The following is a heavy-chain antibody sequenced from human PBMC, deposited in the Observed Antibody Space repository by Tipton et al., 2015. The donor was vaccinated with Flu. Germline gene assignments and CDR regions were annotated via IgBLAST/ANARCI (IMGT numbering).Heavy chain of an antibody. V-gene: IGHV4-4*07. CDR2: IYTSGST. CDR3: ARDLADCSGGSCYSGRFDP. CDR1: GGSISSYY. D-gene: IGHD2-15*01. J-gene: IGHJ5*02. Sequence: TLSLTCTVSGGSISSYYWSWIRQPAGKGLEWIGRIYTSGSTNYNPSLKSRVTMSVDTSKNQFSLKLSSVTAADTAVYYCARDLADCSGGSCYSGRFDPWGQGTLVTVSS.